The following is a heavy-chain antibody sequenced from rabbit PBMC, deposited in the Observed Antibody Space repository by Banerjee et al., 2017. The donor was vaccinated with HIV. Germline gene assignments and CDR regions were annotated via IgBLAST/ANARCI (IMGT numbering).Heavy chain of an antibody. CDR1: GFDFTSYY. V-gene: IGHV1S7*01. CDR2: IYAGKGNT. D-gene: IGHD2-1*01. Sequence: QLEESGGGLVQPGGSLTLSCKASGFDFTSYYMSWIRQAPGKGLEWIGIIYAGKGNTDYASWVNGRFTISSDNAQNTVDLQMNSLTAADTATYFCARDKGYDDYGDPEYYFNLWGPGTLVTVS. J-gene: IGHJ4*01. CDR3: ARDKGYDDYGDPEYYFNL.